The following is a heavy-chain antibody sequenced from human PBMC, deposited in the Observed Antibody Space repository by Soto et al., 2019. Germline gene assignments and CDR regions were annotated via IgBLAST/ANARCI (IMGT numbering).Heavy chain of an antibody. J-gene: IGHJ3*02. CDR3: ARLSATPTVWAFDI. Sequence: SETLSLTCTVSGGSINNYYWSWIRQPPGKGLEWIGYIYYSGSTRYNPSLESRVTISVDTSKNQFSLRLSSVTAADTAVHYCARLSATPTVWAFDIWGQGTMVTVSS. V-gene: IGHV4-59*08. CDR2: IYYSGST. CDR1: GGSINNYY. D-gene: IGHD4-17*01.